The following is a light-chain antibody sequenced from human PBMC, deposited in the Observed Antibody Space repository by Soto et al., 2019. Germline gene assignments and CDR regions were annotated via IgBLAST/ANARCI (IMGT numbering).Light chain of an antibody. CDR3: QQYNNWGVT. J-gene: IGKJ3*01. CDR1: QSVRSK. V-gene: IGKV3-15*01. Sequence: EIVLTQSPASLSVSPGERATLSCRASQSVRSKVAWYQQKPGQAPSLVIYDTYIRATGIPARFSGSGFGSEFTLTISSLQPEDFAVYYCQQYNNWGVTFGPGTKVDIK. CDR2: DTY.